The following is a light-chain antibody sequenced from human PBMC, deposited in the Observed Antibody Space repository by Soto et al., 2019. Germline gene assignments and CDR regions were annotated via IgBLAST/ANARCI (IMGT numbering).Light chain of an antibody. Sequence: GDRVTITSRASQSISSYLNWYQQKPGKAPKFLIYAASSLQSGVPSRFSGSGSGTDFTLTISSLQPEDFATYYCQQSYSTPRTFGQGTKVEIK. CDR2: AAS. J-gene: IGKJ1*01. V-gene: IGKV1-39*01. CDR3: QQSYSTPRT. CDR1: QSISSY.